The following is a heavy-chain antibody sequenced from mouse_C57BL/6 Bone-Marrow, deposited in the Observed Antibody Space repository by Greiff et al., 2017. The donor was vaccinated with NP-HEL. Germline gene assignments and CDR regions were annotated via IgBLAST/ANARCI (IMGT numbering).Heavy chain of an antibody. J-gene: IGHJ3*01. Sequence: EVQLQQSGTVLARPGASVKMSCKTSGYTFTSYWMHWVKQRPGQGLEWIGAIYPGNSDTSYNQKFKGKAKLTAVTSASTAYMELSSLTNEDSAVYYCTRGYYGSRTAGFAYWGQGTLVTVSA. D-gene: IGHD1-1*01. CDR2: IYPGNSDT. CDR1: GYTFTSYW. CDR3: TRGYYGSRTAGFAY. V-gene: IGHV1-5*01.